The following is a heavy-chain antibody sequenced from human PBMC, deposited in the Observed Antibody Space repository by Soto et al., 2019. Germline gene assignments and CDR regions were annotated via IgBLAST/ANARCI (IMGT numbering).Heavy chain of an antibody. CDR2: MNPNSGNT. J-gene: IGHJ4*02. V-gene: IGHV1-8*01. D-gene: IGHD1-26*01. CDR3: AREVGSRRLDY. Sequence: QVQLVKSGAEVKKPGASVKVSCKASGYTFTSYDSNWVRQATGQGLEWMGWMNPNSGNTGYAQKFQGRVTMTRNTAIITDYLELRSLRSEDTAVYYGAREVGSRRLDYWGQGTLVTVAS. CDR1: GYTFTSYD.